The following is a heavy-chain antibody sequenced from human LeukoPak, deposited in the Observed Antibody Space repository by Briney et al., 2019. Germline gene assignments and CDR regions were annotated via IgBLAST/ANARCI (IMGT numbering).Heavy chain of an antibody. V-gene: IGHV1-2*02. CDR1: GYTFTGYY. Sequence: ASVKVSCKASGYTFTGYYMHWVRQAPGQGLEWMGWINPNSGGTNYAQKFQGRVTMTRDTSISTAYMELSRLRSDDTAVYYCARDALWFGELFSYFDYWGQGTLVTVSS. CDR3: ARDALWFGELFSYFDY. CDR2: INPNSGGT. D-gene: IGHD3-10*01. J-gene: IGHJ4*02.